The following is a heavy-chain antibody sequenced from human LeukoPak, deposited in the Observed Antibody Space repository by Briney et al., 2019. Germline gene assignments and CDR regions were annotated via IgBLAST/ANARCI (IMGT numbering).Heavy chain of an antibody. CDR3: ARLSGYSSGWYGPDY. CDR2: IYYSGST. CDR1: GGSISSSSYY. D-gene: IGHD6-19*01. V-gene: IGHV4-39*07. J-gene: IGHJ4*02. Sequence: SETLSLTCTVSGGSISSSSYYWGWIRQPPGKGLEWIGSIYYSGSTYYNPSLKSRVTISVDTSKNQFSLKLSSVTAADTAVYYCARLSGYSSGWYGPDYWGQGTLVTVS.